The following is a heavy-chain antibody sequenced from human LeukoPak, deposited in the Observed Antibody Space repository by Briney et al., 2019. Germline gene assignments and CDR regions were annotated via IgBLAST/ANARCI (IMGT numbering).Heavy chain of an antibody. J-gene: IGHJ5*02. V-gene: IGHV4-59*01. Sequence: SETLSLTCTVSGGSISSYYWSWIRQPPGKGLEWIGYIYYSGSTKYNPSLKSRVSISVDTSKNQFSLKLSSVTAADTAVYYCARGAFKWWFDPWGQGTLVTVSS. CDR3: ARGAFKWWFDP. D-gene: IGHD2-8*01. CDR1: GGSISSYY. CDR2: IYYSGST.